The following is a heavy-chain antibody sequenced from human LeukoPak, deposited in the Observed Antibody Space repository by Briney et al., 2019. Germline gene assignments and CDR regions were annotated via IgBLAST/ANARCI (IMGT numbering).Heavy chain of an antibody. V-gene: IGHV1-8*01. J-gene: IGHJ6*03. D-gene: IGHD3-10*01. CDR2: MNPNSGNT. CDR3: ARTTMVRGVIRAFYYYYMDV. Sequence: ASVKVSCKASGYTFTSYDINWVRQATGQGLEWMGWMNPNSGNTGYAQKFQGRVTMTRNTSISTAYMELSSLRSEDTAVYYCARTTMVRGVIRAFYYYYMDVWGKGTTVTISS. CDR1: GYTFTSYD.